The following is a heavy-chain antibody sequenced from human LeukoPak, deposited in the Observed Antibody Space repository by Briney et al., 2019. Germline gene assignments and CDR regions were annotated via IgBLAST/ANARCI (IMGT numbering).Heavy chain of an antibody. CDR3: ARARGGY. CDR2: INHSGST. Sequence: SETLSLTCAVYGGSLSGYYWSWIRQPPGKGLEWIGEINHSGSTNYNPSLKSRVTISVDTSKNQFSLKLSSVTAADTAVYYCARARGGYWGQGTLVTVSS. J-gene: IGHJ4*02. V-gene: IGHV4-34*01. CDR1: GGSLSGYY. D-gene: IGHD3-16*01.